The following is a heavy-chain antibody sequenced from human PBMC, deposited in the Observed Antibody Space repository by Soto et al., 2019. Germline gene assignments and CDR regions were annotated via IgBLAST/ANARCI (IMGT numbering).Heavy chain of an antibody. Sequence: GGSLRLSCAASGFTFSSYAVSWVRQAPGKGLEWVSAISGSGGSTYYADSEKGRFTISRDNSKNTLYLQMNSLRAEDTAVYYCANPDPYCGGDCYAFDIWGQGTMVTVSS. CDR2: ISGSGGST. D-gene: IGHD2-21*02. V-gene: IGHV3-23*01. CDR3: ANPDPYCGGDCYAFDI. CDR1: GFTFSSYA. J-gene: IGHJ3*02.